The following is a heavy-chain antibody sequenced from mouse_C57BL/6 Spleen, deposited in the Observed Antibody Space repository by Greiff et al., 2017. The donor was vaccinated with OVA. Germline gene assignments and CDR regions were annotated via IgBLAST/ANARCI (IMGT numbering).Heavy chain of an antibody. CDR2: IWWDDDK. J-gene: IGHJ2*01. CDR1: GFSLSTFGIG. D-gene: IGHD2-1*01. Sequence: HVTLKESGPGILPPSPTLSPPCFFSGFSLSTFGIGVGWIRQPSGKGLEWLDPIWWDDDKYYNPALKSRLTISKDTSKNQVFRKIANVDTADTATYYCARIGPYGNYVDYWGQGTTLTVSS. V-gene: IGHV8-8*01. CDR3: ARIGPYGNYVDY.